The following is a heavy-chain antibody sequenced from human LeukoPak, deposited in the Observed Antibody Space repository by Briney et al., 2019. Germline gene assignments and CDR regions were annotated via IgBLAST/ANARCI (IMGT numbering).Heavy chain of an antibody. CDR2: ISGSGGST. CDR1: VFTFSSYA. CDR3: AKHRVTPTIRLLSSYSGMDV. D-gene: IGHD4-4*01. V-gene: IGHV3-23*01. J-gene: IGHJ6*02. Sequence: GGALRLSCAASVFTFSSYAMSWVRQAPGKGLEWVSAISGSGGSTYYADSVKGRFTISRETTKNTLYLQMTSLRAEDTAVYYCAKHRVTPTIRLLSSYSGMDVWAQGTTVTVSS.